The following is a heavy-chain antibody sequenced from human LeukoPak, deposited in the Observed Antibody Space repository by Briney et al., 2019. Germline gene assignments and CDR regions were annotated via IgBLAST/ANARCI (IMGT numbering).Heavy chain of an antibody. Sequence: GGSLRLSCAASGFSFSGSSMSWVRQAPGKGLEWLAYISSSPINSFIYYADSVKGRFTISRDKARSSLYLQLNSLRAEDTAVYYCARELDIAAAGGIDYWGQGTLVTVSS. J-gene: IGHJ4*02. CDR2: ISSSPINSFI. CDR1: GFSFSGSS. V-gene: IGHV3-21*05. D-gene: IGHD6-13*01. CDR3: ARELDIAAAGGIDY.